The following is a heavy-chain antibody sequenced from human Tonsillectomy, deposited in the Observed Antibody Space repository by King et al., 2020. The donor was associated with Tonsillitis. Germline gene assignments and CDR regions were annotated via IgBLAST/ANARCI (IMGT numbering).Heavy chain of an antibody. Sequence: VQLVQSGGGLVQPGGSLILSCAASGFTFSSCAMSWVRQAPGKGLVWVSAIRGSVGGTHYADSVKGRFTISRDNSKNTLYLQMNSLRAEDTAVYYCAKCRVVGSGWCNYFDYWGQGILVTVSS. CDR1: GFTFSSCA. CDR2: IRGSVGGT. V-gene: IGHV3-23*04. CDR3: AKCRVVGSGWCNYFDY. J-gene: IGHJ4*02. D-gene: IGHD2-8*02.